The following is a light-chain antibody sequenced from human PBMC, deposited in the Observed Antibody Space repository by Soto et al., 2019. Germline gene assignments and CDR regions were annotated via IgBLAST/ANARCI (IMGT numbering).Light chain of an antibody. J-gene: IGLJ1*01. CDR1: SSNIGAGYE. CDR3: QSYDSSLSGYV. Sequence: QSVLTQPPSVSEAPGQRVTISCTGSSSNIGAGYEAHWYQQVPGTAPKLLIYENNNRPSGVTDRFSGSKPATSASLAITGLQAEDEAEYYCQSYDSSLSGYVFGTGTKLTVL. CDR2: ENN. V-gene: IGLV1-40*01.